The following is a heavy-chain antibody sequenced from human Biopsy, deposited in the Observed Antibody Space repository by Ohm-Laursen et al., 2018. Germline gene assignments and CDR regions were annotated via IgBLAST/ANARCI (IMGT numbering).Heavy chain of an antibody. D-gene: IGHD1-26*01. Sequence: SLRLSCAASGFTFHPYTMTWVRQAPGKGLEWVSSISSSGNFMYYTDSVKGRFTISRDNAKNSLYLQMNSLRAEDTALYYCARIFLVGVTPGYGMDVWGQGTTVTVSS. CDR3: ARIFLVGVTPGYGMDV. CDR1: GFTFHPYT. V-gene: IGHV3-21*01. CDR2: ISSSGNFM. J-gene: IGHJ6*02.